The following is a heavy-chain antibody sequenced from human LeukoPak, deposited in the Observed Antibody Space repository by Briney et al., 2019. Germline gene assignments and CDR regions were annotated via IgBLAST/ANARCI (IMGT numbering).Heavy chain of an antibody. V-gene: IGHV3-23*01. CDR3: AKDPGGSGWYFDY. Sequence: GGSLRLSCAASGCTFSSYAMSWVRQAPGKGLEWVSAISGSGGSTYYADSVKGRFTISRDNSKNTLYLQMNSLRAEDTAVYYCAKDPGGSGWYFDYWGQGTLVTVSS. J-gene: IGHJ4*02. D-gene: IGHD6-19*01. CDR1: GCTFSSYA. CDR2: ISGSGGST.